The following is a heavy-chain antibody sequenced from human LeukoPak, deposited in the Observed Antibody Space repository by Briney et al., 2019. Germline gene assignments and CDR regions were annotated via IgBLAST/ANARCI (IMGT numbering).Heavy chain of an antibody. Sequence: ASVKVSCKASGYTLNNYYIHWVRQAPGQGLEWMGVINPSGGTTFYAQKFQGRVTMTRDTSTSTVYMELSRLRSDDTAVYYCAREWVRFIWSGYSYGMDVWGQGTTVTVSS. CDR2: INPSGGTT. D-gene: IGHD3-3*01. V-gene: IGHV1-46*02. CDR3: AREWVRFIWSGYSYGMDV. CDR1: GYTLNNYY. J-gene: IGHJ6*02.